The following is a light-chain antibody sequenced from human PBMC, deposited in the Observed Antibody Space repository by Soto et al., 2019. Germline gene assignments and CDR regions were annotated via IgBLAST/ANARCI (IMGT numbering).Light chain of an antibody. Sequence: DIQLTQSPSFLSASVGDRVTITCRASQGITSYLAWYQQKPGKSPKLLIYAASTLQSGVPSRFSGSGSETEFTLTITSLQPEDFATYYCQQLNNYPYTFGQGTKLEIK. CDR1: QGITSY. V-gene: IGKV1-9*01. CDR3: QQLNNYPYT. J-gene: IGKJ2*01. CDR2: AAS.